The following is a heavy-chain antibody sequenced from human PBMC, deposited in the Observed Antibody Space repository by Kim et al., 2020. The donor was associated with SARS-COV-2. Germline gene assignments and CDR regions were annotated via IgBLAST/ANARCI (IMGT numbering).Heavy chain of an antibody. V-gene: IGHV3-23*01. CDR3: AKYAPMVQGAHVFDY. J-gene: IGHJ4*02. Sequence: DSVQGRFTRSRDNSRNTLYLQWNGLSAEDTAVYYCAKYAPMVQGAHVFDYWGQGTLVTVSS. D-gene: IGHD3-10*01.